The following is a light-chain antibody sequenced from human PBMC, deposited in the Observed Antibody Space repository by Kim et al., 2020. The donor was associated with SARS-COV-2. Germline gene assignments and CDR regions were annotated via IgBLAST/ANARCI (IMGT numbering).Light chain of an antibody. CDR1: KLGDKY. CDR2: RDN. J-gene: IGLJ1*01. Sequence: SYELTQPPSVSVSPGQTVSITCSGDKLGDKYVSWYQQRPGQSPALVIYRDNKRPSGIPERFSGSNSGNTATLTISGTHAMDEADYYCQAWDISTFYVFGTGTKVTVL. CDR3: QAWDISTFYV. V-gene: IGLV3-1*01.